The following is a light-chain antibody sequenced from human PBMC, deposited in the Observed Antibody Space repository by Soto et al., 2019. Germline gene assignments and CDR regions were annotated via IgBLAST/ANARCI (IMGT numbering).Light chain of an antibody. CDR3: QQYDNSPLT. V-gene: IGKV3-20*01. J-gene: IGKJ4*01. CDR1: QSVSSSY. Sequence: EIELTQFPGTLSLSPGERATLSCRASQSVSSSYLAWYQQIPGLAPRLLIYGASSRATGIPDRFSGSGSGTDFTLTISRLEPEEFAVYYCQQYDNSPLTFGGGTKVEIK. CDR2: GAS.